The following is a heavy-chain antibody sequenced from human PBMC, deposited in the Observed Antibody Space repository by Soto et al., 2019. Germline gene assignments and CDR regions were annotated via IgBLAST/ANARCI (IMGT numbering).Heavy chain of an antibody. J-gene: IGHJ5*02. CDR2: IKQDGSEK. D-gene: IGHD2-2*01. CDR1: GFTFSRYW. V-gene: IGHV3-7*01. CDR3: AREIVVPAAPILTRYRRVGWFDP. Sequence: GGSLRLSCAASGFTFSRYWMSWVRQAPGKGLEWVANIKQDGSEKYYVDSVKGRFTISRDNAKNSLYLQMNSLRAEDTAVYYCAREIVVPAAPILTRYRRVGWFDPWGQGTLVTVSS.